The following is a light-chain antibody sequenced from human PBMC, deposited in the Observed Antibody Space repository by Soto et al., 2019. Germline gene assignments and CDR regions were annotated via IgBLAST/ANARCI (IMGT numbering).Light chain of an antibody. CDR3: QQYNGWPWT. CDR1: ESISSW. J-gene: IGKJ1*01. CDR2: KAS. V-gene: IGKV1-5*03. Sequence: DIQMTQSPPTLSASAGDRVTITCRASESISSWLAWYQQKPGKAPKLLMYKASSLESGVPSRFSGSGSGTEFTLTITGLQSEDFAVYYCQQYNGWPWTFGLGTKVDIK.